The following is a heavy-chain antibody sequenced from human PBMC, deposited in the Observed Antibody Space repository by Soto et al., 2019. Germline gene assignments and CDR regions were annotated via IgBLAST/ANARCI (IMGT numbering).Heavy chain of an antibody. V-gene: IGHV3-23*01. Sequence: GGSLRLSCAASGFTFSSYAMSWVRQAPGKGLEWVSAISGSGGSTYYADSVKGRFTISRDNSKNTLYLQMNSLRAEDTAAYYCAKDQRSYDFWSGYYISWFDPWGQGTLVTVSS. CDR1: GFTFSSYA. CDR3: AKDQRSYDFWSGYYISWFDP. CDR2: ISGSGGST. D-gene: IGHD3-3*01. J-gene: IGHJ5*02.